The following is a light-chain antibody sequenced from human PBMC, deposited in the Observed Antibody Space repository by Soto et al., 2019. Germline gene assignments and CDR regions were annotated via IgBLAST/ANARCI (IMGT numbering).Light chain of an antibody. J-gene: IGKJ4*02. CDR3: QPGNTCLR. V-gene: IGKV1-12*01. Sequence: DFEMTQTPSSVSASVGDRVTITCRASQSNNSCLTGYQKKPGKAPKLLIYAASTLGDGVPSRFSGSGSGTHFTLTINSLQPEDFATYYCQPGNTCLRFGGGPKVEIK. CDR1: QSNNSC. CDR2: AAS.